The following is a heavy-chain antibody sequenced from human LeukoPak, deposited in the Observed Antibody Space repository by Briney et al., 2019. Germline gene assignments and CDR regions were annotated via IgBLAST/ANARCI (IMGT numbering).Heavy chain of an antibody. Sequence: SETLSLTCAVYGGSFSGYYWSWIRQPPGKGLEWIGEINHSGSTNYNPSLKSRVTISVDTSKNQFSLKLSSVTAADTAVYYCARPYSGYDPRPYYYYGMDVWGQGTTVTVSS. CDR2: INHSGST. J-gene: IGHJ6*02. D-gene: IGHD5-12*01. CDR1: GGSFSGYY. V-gene: IGHV4-34*01. CDR3: ARPYSGYDPRPYYYYGMDV.